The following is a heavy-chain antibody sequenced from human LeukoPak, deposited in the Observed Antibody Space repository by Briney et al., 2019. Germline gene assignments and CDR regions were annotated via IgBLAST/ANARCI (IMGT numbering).Heavy chain of an antibody. J-gene: IGHJ4*02. CDR1: GYTFTGYY. Sequence: ASVKVSCKASGYTFTGYYMHWVRQAPGQGLEWMGWINPNSGGTNYAQKFQGRVTMTRDTSISTAYMELSRLRSDDTAVYYCARGNLWSGYTIDYWGQGTLVTVSS. D-gene: IGHD3-3*01. CDR3: ARGNLWSGYTIDY. V-gene: IGHV1-2*02. CDR2: INPNSGGT.